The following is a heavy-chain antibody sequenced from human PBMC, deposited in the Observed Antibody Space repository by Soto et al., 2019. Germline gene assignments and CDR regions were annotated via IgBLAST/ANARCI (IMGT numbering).Heavy chain of an antibody. CDR2: IFYSGPT. J-gene: IGHJ4*02. D-gene: IGHD3-16*01. CDR1: EGTNIHAGYH. Sequence: NLCLPWTVFEGTNIHAGYHCSTINQPPGKGLVWIGYIFYSGPTYYNPSLKSRVAISVDTSKNQFSLKLNSVTAADTAVYYCARDRVMLTFGGASEEWGIDSWGPGTLVTVSS. V-gene: IGHV4-31*02. CDR3: ARDRVMLTFGGASEEWGIDS.